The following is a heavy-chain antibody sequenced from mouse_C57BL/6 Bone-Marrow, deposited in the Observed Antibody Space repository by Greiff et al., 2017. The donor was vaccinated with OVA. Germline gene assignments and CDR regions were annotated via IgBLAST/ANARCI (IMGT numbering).Heavy chain of an antibody. CDR1: GYTFTDYE. V-gene: IGHV1-15*01. CDR2: IDPETGGT. CDR3: TKDWSFDY. J-gene: IGHJ2*01. Sequence: QVQLQQSGAELVRPGASVTLSCKASGYTFTDYEMHWVKQTPVHGLEWIGAIDPETGGTAYNQKFKGKAILTADKSASTAYMELLILTSEDSAVYYCTKDWSFDYWGQGTTLTVSS.